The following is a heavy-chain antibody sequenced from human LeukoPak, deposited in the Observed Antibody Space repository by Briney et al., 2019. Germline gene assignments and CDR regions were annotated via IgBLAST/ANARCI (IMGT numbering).Heavy chain of an antibody. CDR1: GFDLATYE. V-gene: IGHV3-48*03. CDR3: ARGDPHADL. Sequence: GGSLRLSCAASGFDLATYEMNWVRQAPGKGLEWIADITISGHTKNYADSVKGRFTISRDNAGTSLYLQMNSLRFEDTGVYYCARGDPHADLWGQGTLVTVSS. CDR2: ITISGHTK. J-gene: IGHJ5*02.